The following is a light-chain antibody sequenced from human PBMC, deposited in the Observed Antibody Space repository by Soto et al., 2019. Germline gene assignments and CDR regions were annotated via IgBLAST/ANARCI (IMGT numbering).Light chain of an antibody. CDR3: LQYSNWPRT. V-gene: IGKV3-15*01. CDR1: QSFSGY. CDR2: GAS. Sequence: EIVMTQSPATLSASPGERATLSCRASQSFSGYLAWYQQRPGQPPRLLIYGASTRATGIPARFSGSGSGTESTLTISSLQSEDFGVYFCLQYSNWPRTFRQGTKVEV. J-gene: IGKJ1*01.